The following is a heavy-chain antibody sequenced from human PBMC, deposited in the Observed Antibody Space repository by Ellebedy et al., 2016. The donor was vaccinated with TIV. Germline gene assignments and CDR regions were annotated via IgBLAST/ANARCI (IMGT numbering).Heavy chain of an antibody. Sequence: GGSLRLSCAASGFTFSNAWMNWVRQAPGKGLEWVGRIKSKTDGGTTDYAEPVKGRFTIYSDDSKNTLYLQMNSLKTEDTAVYYCTTDRASYYYGSGRGGMDVWGQGTTVTVSS. J-gene: IGHJ6*02. CDR3: TTDRASYYYGSGRGGMDV. V-gene: IGHV3-15*07. D-gene: IGHD3-10*01. CDR2: IKSKTDGGTT. CDR1: GFTFSNAW.